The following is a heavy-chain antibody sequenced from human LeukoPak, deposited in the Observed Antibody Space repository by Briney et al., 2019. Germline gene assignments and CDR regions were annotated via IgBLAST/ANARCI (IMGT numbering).Heavy chain of an antibody. Sequence: SETLSLTCAVYGGSFSAYYWSWIRQPPGKGLEWSGEINHSGRTNYNPSLKSRVTISVDTSKNQFSLKLSSVTAADTAVYYCARRYSSSWYAEANWFDPWGQGTLVTVSS. CDR2: INHSGRT. CDR3: ARRYSSSWYAEANWFDP. J-gene: IGHJ5*02. D-gene: IGHD6-13*01. V-gene: IGHV4-34*01. CDR1: GGSFSAYY.